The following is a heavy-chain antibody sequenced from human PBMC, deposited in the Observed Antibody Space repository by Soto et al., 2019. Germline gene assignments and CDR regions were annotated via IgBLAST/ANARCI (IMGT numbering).Heavy chain of an antibody. CDR3: ARGGGAVNYYYGMDV. CDR1: GYTFTSYY. CDR2: INPRGGST. D-gene: IGHD1-26*01. Sequence: GASVKVSCKASGYTFTSYYMHWVRQAPGQGLEWMGIINPRGGSTSYAQKFQGRVTMTRDTSTSTVYMELSSLRSEDTAMYYCARGGGAVNYYYGMDVWGQGTTVTVSS. V-gene: IGHV1-46*01. J-gene: IGHJ6*02.